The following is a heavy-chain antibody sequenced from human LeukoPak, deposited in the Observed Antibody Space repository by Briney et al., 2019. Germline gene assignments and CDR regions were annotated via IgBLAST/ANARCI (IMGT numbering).Heavy chain of an antibody. D-gene: IGHD4-17*01. CDR2: INAGNGNT. CDR3: ARGHDYGDYIWFDP. V-gene: IGHV1-3*01. CDR1: GYTFTSYA. Sequence: ASVKVSRKALGYTFTSYAMHWVRQAPGQRLEWMGWINAGNGNTKYSQKFQGRVTITRDTSASTAYMELSSLRSDDTAMYYCARGHDYGDYIWFDPWGQGTLVTVSS. J-gene: IGHJ5*02.